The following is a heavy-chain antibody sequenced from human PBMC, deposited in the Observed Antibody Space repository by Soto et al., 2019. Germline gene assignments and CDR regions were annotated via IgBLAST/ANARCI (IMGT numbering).Heavy chain of an antibody. CDR2: EYYSGST. J-gene: IGHJ6*02. D-gene: IGHD3-10*01. CDR3: ARQTEYYYASGRAAPLYGMDV. V-gene: IGHV4-39*01. Sequence: QLQLQESGPGLVKPSETLSLTCTVPGGSISSISSYWGWIRQPPGKGLEWIGNEYYSGSTYSNPSLKSRLTLSADTSKNQFSLKLTSMTAADTAVYFCARQTEYYYASGRAAPLYGMDVGGQGTTVTVSS. CDR1: GGSISSISSY.